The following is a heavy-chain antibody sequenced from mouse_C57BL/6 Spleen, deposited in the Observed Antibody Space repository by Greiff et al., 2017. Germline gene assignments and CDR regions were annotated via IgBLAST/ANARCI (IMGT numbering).Heavy chain of an antibody. V-gene: IGHV5-4*01. CDR2: ISDGGSYT. J-gene: IGHJ1*03. CDR3: ARDRRDRYFDV. Sequence: EVQLVESGGGLVKPGGSLKLSCAASGFTFSSYAMSWVRQTPEKRLEWVATISDGGSYTYYPDNVKGRFTISRDNAKNTLYLQMSHLKSEDTAMYYCARDRRDRYFDVWGTGTTVTVSS. CDR1: GFTFSSYA.